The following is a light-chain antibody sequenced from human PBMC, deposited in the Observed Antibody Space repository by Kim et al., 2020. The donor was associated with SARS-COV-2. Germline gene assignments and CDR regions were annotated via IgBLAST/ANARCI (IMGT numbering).Light chain of an antibody. J-gene: IGKJ4*01. V-gene: IGKV3-15*01. CDR3: QQYDDWPPVT. CDR2: RAS. Sequence: SPGERATLSCWASQSVRNNLAWYQQQPGQGPKLLIFRASIRATGVPDRFSGSGSGTEFTLTISSLQSEDSAVYYCQQYDDWPPVTFGGGTKVDIK. CDR1: QSVRNN.